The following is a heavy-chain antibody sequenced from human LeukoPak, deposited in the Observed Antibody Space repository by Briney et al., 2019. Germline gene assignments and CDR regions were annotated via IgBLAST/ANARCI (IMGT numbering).Heavy chain of an antibody. CDR1: GYTFTSYP. CDR2: ITTYNGNT. J-gene: IGHJ4*02. D-gene: IGHD4-17*01. Sequence: GASVKVSCKPSGYTFTSYPLTLVRQARGQGLEWMGWITTYNGNTNYAQKLQGRVTITTDTSTSTAYMDLRGMRSDDTAVYFCARGYDYGDYVGDFDYWGQGTLVTVSS. V-gene: IGHV1-18*01. CDR3: ARGYDYGDYVGDFDY.